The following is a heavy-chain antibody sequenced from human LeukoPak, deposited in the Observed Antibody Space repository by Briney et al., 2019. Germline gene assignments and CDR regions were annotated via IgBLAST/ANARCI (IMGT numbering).Heavy chain of an antibody. D-gene: IGHD3-22*01. V-gene: IGHV4-39*07. CDR2: IYYSGST. J-gene: IGHJ1*01. Sequence: PSETLSLTCTVSGGSISNTNYYWAWIRQPPGKGLEWIASIYYSGSTYYNPSLKSRVTISVDTSKNQFSLKLSSVTAADTAVYYCARGRYYYDSSGSEYFQHWGQGTLVTVSS. CDR1: GGSISNTNYY. CDR3: ARGRYYYDSSGSEYFQH.